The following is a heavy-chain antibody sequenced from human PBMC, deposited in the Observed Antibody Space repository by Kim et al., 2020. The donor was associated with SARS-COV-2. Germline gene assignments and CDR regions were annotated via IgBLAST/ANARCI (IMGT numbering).Heavy chain of an antibody. CDR1: GGSISSRSDF. CDR2: IYYVGST. J-gene: IGHJ4*02. Sequence: SETLSLTCTVSGGSISSRSDFWGWIRQPPGKGLEWIGSIYYVGSTHYNPSLKSRVTISIDTSKNQFSLKLRSVTAADTAVYYCAREGTSNQIDYWGQGILVTVSS. CDR3: AREGTSNQIDY. V-gene: IGHV4-39*02.